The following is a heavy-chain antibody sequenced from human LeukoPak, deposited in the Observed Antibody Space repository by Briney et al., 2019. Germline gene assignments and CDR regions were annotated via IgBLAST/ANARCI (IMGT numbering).Heavy chain of an antibody. CDR3: AREIAATGAAADY. V-gene: IGHV1-2*06. J-gene: IGHJ4*02. CDR2: INCITGDT. D-gene: IGHD6-13*01. CDR1: GYTFTDYY. Sequence: GASVKVSCKASGYTFTDYYIHWVRQAPRQGLEWMGRINCITGDTRSAQKFQGRVTMTRDTSISTAYMQLSSLRSDDTAVYYCAREIAATGAAADYWGQGILVTVSS.